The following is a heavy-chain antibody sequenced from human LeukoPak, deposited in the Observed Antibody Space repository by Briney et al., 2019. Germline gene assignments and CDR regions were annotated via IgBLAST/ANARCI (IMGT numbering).Heavy chain of an antibody. D-gene: IGHD3-9*01. CDR1: GYSFISYY. Sequence: ASMKVSCKTSGYSFISYYIHWVRQAPGQGVEWMGRINPNSGGTNYAQKFQGRVTITRDTSISTAYMELSRLRSDDTAVYYCATTILSEAETIFWGRGTLVTVSS. V-gene: IGHV1-2*06. CDR3: ATTILSEAETIF. J-gene: IGHJ2*01. CDR2: INPNSGGT.